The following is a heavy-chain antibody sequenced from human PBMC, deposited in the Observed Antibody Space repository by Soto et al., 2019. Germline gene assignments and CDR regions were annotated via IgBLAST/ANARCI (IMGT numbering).Heavy chain of an antibody. J-gene: IGHJ4*02. CDR1: GGSFSGYY. V-gene: IGHV4-34*01. CDR2: INHSGST. Sequence: PSETLSLTCAVYGGSFSGYYWSWIRQPPGKGLEWIGEINHSGSTNYNPSLKSRVTISVDTSKNQFSLKLSSVTAADTAVYYCARGHMTIDDYWGQGTLVTVSS. CDR3: ARGHMTIDDY. D-gene: IGHD4-17*01.